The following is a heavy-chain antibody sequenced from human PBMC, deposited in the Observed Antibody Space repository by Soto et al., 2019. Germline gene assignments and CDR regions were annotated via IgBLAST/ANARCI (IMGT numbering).Heavy chain of an antibody. Sequence: ASVKVSCKASGYTFPSYGISWVRQAPGQGLEWMGWISAYNGNTNYAQKLQGRVTMTTDTSASTAYMELSSLRSEDTAVYYCARDALQRGDLTIIAVAGNLDYWGQGTLVTVSS. CDR3: ARDALQRGDLTIIAVAGNLDY. J-gene: IGHJ4*02. V-gene: IGHV1-18*01. D-gene: IGHD6-19*01. CDR2: ISAYNGNT. CDR1: GYTFPSYG.